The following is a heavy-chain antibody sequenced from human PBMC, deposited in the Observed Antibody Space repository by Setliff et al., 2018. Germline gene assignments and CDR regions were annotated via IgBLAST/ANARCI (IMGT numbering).Heavy chain of an antibody. CDR3: ARNNFDWPPRSGFDY. J-gene: IGHJ4*02. CDR1: GGSISSGSYY. V-gene: IGHV4-61*02. CDR2: IYTSGST. Sequence: SETLSLTCTVSGGSISSGSYYWSWIRQPAGKGLEWIGRIYTSGSTNYNPSLKSRVTISVGTSKNQFSLKLSSVTAADTAVYYCARNNFDWPPRSGFDYWGQGTLVTVSS. D-gene: IGHD3-9*01.